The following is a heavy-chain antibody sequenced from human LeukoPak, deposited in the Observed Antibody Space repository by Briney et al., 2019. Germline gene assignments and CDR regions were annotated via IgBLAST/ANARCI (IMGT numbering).Heavy chain of an antibody. CDR2: ISSSGSTI. D-gene: IGHD3-10*01. J-gene: IGHJ6*03. V-gene: IGHV3-48*03. CDR1: VFTFSSYE. CDR3: ATPPRFSYYYYYMDV. Sequence: GGSLRLSCAASVFTFSSYEMNWVRQAPGKGLERVSYISSSGSTIYYEDSVKGRFTISRDNAKNSLYLQMNSLRAEDTAVYYCATPPRFSYYYYYMDVWGKGTTVTVSS.